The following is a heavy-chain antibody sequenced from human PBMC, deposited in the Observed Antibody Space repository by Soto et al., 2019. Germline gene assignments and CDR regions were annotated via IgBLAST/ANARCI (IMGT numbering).Heavy chain of an antibody. CDR2: ISGSGGST. V-gene: IGHV3-23*01. CDR3: AKEGEYSSSWYYFDY. Sequence: GGSLRLSCAASGFTFSSYAMSRVRQAPGKGLEWVSAISGSGGSTYYADSVKGRFTISRDNSKNTLYLQMNSLRAEDTAVYYCAKEGEYSSSWYYFDYWGQGTLVTVSS. CDR1: GFTFSSYA. D-gene: IGHD6-13*01. J-gene: IGHJ4*02.